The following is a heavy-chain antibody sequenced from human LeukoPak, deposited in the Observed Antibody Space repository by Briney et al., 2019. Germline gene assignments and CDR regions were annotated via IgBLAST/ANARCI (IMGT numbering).Heavy chain of an antibody. CDR1: GFTFSSYS. Sequence: PGGSLRLSCAASGFTFSSYSMDWVRQAPGKGLEWVSYISTSSSTIYYADSVKGRFTISRGNAKNSLYLQMNSLRDEDTAVYYCARGRSAAGPLHYFDSWGQGTLVTVSS. CDR2: ISTSSSTI. J-gene: IGHJ4*02. CDR3: ARGRSAAGPLHYFDS. D-gene: IGHD6-13*01. V-gene: IGHV3-48*02.